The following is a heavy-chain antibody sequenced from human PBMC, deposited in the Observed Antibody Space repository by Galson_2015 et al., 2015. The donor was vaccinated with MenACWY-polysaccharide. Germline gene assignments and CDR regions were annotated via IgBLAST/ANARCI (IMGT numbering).Heavy chain of an antibody. CDR2: INAGTGNT. Sequence: SVKVSCKASGYTFTSHHMHWLRQAPGQGLEWMGWINAGTGNTKYSQNFQGRVTITSDTSASTAYMELSGLRSEDTAVYYCARVDCGSDVCFLIDYWGQGTLVTVSS. J-gene: IGHJ4*02. D-gene: IGHD2-21*01. V-gene: IGHV1-3*01. CDR1: GYTFTSHH. CDR3: ARVDCGSDVCFLIDY.